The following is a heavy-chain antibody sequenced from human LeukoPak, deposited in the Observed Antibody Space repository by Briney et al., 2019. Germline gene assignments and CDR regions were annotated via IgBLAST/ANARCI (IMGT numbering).Heavy chain of an antibody. V-gene: IGHV3-7*01. D-gene: IGHD5-24*01. CDR2: IKKDGSQK. Sequence: PGGSLRLSCAASGFAFSTYWMSWVRQAPGKGLEWVANIKKDGSQKLYVDSVQGRFTTSRDNAMNALFLQMNSLRVEDTAVYYCTGDGGWVFHMWGQGTMVTVSS. CDR1: GFAFSTYW. J-gene: IGHJ3*02. CDR3: TGDGGWVFHM.